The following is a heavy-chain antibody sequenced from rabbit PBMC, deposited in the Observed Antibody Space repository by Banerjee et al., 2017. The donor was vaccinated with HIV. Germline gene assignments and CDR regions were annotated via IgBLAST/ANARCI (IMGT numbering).Heavy chain of an antibody. CDR1: GFSFSSSYW. Sequence: QEQLEESGGDLVKPEGSLTLTCTASGFSFSSSYWISWVRQAPGKGLEWIGCIYTSSGTTWYASWVNGRFAISLDNAQNTVFLQMTSLTAADTATYFCVSGTYGSTRLGLWGQGTLVTVS. D-gene: IGHD6-1*01. V-gene: IGHV1S45*01. J-gene: IGHJ3*01. CDR2: IYTSSGTT. CDR3: VSGTYGSTRLGL.